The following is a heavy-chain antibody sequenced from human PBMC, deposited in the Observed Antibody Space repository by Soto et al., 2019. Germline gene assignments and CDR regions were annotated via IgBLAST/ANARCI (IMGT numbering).Heavy chain of an antibody. CDR1: GGSISSSSYY. Sequence: SETLSLTCTVSGGSISSSSYYWGWIRQPPGKGLEWIGSIYYSGSTYYNPSLKSRVTISVDTSKNQFSLKLSSVTAADTAVYYCARHPRGGADYWGQGTRVTVSS. J-gene: IGHJ4*02. CDR2: IYYSGST. V-gene: IGHV4-39*01. D-gene: IGHD2-15*01. CDR3: ARHPRGGADY.